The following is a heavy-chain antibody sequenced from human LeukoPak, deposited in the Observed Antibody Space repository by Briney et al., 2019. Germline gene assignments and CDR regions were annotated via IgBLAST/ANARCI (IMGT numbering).Heavy chain of an antibody. J-gene: IGHJ4*02. CDR3: ATQNLLEGRYFSDY. D-gene: IGHD3-3*01. V-gene: IGHV1-24*01. CDR1: GYTLTELS. Sequence: GASVKVSCKVSGYTLTELSIHWVRQAPGKGLEWVGGFDPEEDETAYAQKFQGRVSMTEDTSTDTAYMELSSLRSDDTAVYYCATQNLLEGRYFSDYWGQGTLVTVSS. CDR2: FDPEEDET.